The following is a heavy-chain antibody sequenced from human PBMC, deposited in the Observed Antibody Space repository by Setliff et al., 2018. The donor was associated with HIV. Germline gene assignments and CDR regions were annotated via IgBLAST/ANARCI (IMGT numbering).Heavy chain of an antibody. D-gene: IGHD4-17*01. CDR2: IIPIFGTA. CDR1: GYTFSSYA. Sequence: ASVKVSCKASGYTFSSYAISWVRQAPGQGLEWMGGIIPIFGTANYAQKFQGRVTITADESTSTAYMELSSLKASDTAMYYCARWCDYGDPRDYFDYWGQGTLVTVSS. CDR3: ARWCDYGDPRDYFDY. J-gene: IGHJ4*02. V-gene: IGHV1-69*13.